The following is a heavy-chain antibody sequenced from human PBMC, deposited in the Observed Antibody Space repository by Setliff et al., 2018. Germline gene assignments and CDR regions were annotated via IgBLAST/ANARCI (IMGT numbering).Heavy chain of an antibody. CDR2: IWDDGVKK. CDR3: ARTCSGSGCYAGLES. Sequence: GGSLRLSCAASGFTFSTYRMHWVRQAPGKGLEWVAVIWDDGVKKYHADSVKGRFTISRDNSKNTLYLQMNSLRPEDTAVYYCARTCSGSGCYAGLESWGQGTPVAVSS. V-gene: IGHV3-33*08. J-gene: IGHJ4*02. D-gene: IGHD2-15*01. CDR1: GFTFSTYR.